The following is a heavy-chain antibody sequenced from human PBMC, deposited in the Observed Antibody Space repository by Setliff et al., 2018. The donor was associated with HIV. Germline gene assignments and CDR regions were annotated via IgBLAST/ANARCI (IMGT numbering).Heavy chain of an antibody. Sequence: PGGSLRLSCAASGFTFSDHYMSWIRQAPGKGLEWVSSISGTATTIYSADSVKGRFTISRDNAKNSLYLEMNSLRAEDTAVYYCARDGASLAARTYNYYYMDVWGKGTTVTVSS. CDR2: ISGTATTI. CDR3: ARDGASLAARTYNYYYMDV. V-gene: IGHV3-11*01. D-gene: IGHD6-6*01. J-gene: IGHJ6*03. CDR1: GFTFSDHY.